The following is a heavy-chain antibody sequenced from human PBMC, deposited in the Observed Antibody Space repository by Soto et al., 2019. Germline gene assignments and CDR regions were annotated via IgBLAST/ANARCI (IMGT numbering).Heavy chain of an antibody. Sequence: GGSLRLSCAASGFTFSSYWMSWVRQAPGKGLEWVANIKQDGSEKYYVDSVKGRFTISRDNAKNSLYLQMNSLRAEDTAVYYCARSGILYYDFWSGYSYYYGMDVWGQGTTVTAP. V-gene: IGHV3-7*01. CDR3: ARSGILYYDFWSGYSYYYGMDV. CDR2: IKQDGSEK. CDR1: GFTFSSYW. D-gene: IGHD3-3*01. J-gene: IGHJ6*02.